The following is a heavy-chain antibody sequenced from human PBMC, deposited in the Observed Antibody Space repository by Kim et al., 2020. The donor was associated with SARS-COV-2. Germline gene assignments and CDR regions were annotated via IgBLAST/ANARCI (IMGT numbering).Heavy chain of an antibody. CDR1: GGSISSGGYY. D-gene: IGHD6-13*01. J-gene: IGHJ4*02. Sequence: SETLSLTCTVSGGSISSGGYYWSWIRQHPGKGLEWIGYIYYSGSTYYNPSLKSRVTISVDTSKNQFSLKLSSVTAADTAVYYCARGREPAALNIWGQGTLVTVSS. CDR2: IYYSGST. CDR3: ARGREPAALNI. V-gene: IGHV4-31*03.